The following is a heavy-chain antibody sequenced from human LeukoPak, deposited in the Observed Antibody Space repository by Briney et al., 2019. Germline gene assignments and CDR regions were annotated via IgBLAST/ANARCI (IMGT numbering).Heavy chain of an antibody. Sequence: SDTLSLTCTVSGGSISSYYWSWIRQPPGKGLEWIGYIYYSGSTNYNPSLKSRVTISADTSKNQFSLKLSSVTAADTAVYYCARDRVLRYFDYWGQGTLVTVSS. CDR2: IYYSGST. V-gene: IGHV4-59*01. D-gene: IGHD3-3*01. CDR3: ARDRVLRYFDY. CDR1: GGSISSYY. J-gene: IGHJ4*02.